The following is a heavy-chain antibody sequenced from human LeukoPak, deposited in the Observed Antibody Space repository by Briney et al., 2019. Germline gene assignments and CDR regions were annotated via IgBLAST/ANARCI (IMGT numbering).Heavy chain of an antibody. V-gene: IGHV1-2*02. CDR3: ARAPSGEGSPRGGP. J-gene: IGHJ5*02. CDR1: GYTFTGYY. CDR2: INPNSGGT. D-gene: IGHD3-16*01. Sequence: ASVKVSCKASGYTFTGYYMHWVRQAPGQGLEWMGWINPNSGGTNYGRVTMTRDTSISTAYMELSRLRSDDTAVYYCARAPSGEGSPRGGPWGRGTLVPVSS.